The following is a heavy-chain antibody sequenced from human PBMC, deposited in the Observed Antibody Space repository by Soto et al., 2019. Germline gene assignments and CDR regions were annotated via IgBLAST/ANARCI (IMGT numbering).Heavy chain of an antibody. CDR2: ISGSGGST. CDR3: AKARSAGDYYYYYYGMDV. J-gene: IGHJ6*02. Sequence: GGSLRLSCAASGFTFSSYAMSWVRQAPGKGLEWVSAISGSGGSTYYADSVKGRFTISRDNSKNTLYLQMNSLRAEDTAVYYCAKARSAGDYYYYYYGMDVWGQGTTVTVSS. V-gene: IGHV3-23*01. D-gene: IGHD4-17*01. CDR1: GFTFSSYA.